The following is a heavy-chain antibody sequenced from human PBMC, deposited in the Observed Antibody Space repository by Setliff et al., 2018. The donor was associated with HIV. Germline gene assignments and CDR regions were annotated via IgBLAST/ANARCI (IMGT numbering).Heavy chain of an antibody. Sequence: SETLSLTCAAYGGSFSGYYWSWIRQPPGKGLEWIGEINHSGSTNYNPSLKSRVTISVDTSKNQFSLKLSSVTAADTAVYYCARDGDTAMVGWGQGTLVTVSS. D-gene: IGHD5-18*01. CDR1: GGSFSGYY. V-gene: IGHV4-34*01. CDR2: INHSGST. CDR3: ARDGDTAMVG. J-gene: IGHJ4*02.